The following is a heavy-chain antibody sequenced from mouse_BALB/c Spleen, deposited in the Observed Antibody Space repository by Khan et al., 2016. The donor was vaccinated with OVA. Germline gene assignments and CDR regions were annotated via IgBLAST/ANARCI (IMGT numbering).Heavy chain of an antibody. CDR3: IRDGISEFAD. D-gene: IGHD2-3*01. Sequence: VQLQQSGPEPVRPGASVKISCKGSGYTFADSGMHWVRQSHAKSLEWIGVISTYYGNIKYNQKFEGRATMPVDKSSSTAYMELARMTSEDSAVYCCIRDGISEFADWGQGTLVTVSA. V-gene: IGHV1S137*01. J-gene: IGHJ3*01. CDR1: GYTFADSG. CDR2: ISTYYGNI.